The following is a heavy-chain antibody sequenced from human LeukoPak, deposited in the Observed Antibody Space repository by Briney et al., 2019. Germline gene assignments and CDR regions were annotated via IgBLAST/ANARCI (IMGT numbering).Heavy chain of an antibody. V-gene: IGHV1-2*06. D-gene: IGHD3-22*01. CDR2: INPNSGGT. CDR3: AREKGYYYDSSGYPRPDAFDI. CDR1: GYTFTGYY. Sequence: GASVKVSCKASGYTFTGYYMHWVRQAPGQGLEWMGRINPNSGGTNYAQKFQGRVTITTDESTSTAYMELSSLRSEDTAVYYCAREKGYYYDSSGYPRPDAFDIWGQGTMVTVSS. J-gene: IGHJ3*02.